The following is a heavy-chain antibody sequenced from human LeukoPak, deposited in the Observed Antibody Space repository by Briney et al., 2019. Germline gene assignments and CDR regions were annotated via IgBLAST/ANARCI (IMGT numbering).Heavy chain of an antibody. J-gene: IGHJ4*02. CDR2: INTDGSST. CDR1: GFTLSSYW. V-gene: IGHV3-74*03. CDR3: ARELSREKDY. D-gene: IGHD3-16*02. Sequence: GGSLRLSCAASGFTLSSYWMHWVRQAPGKGLVWVSRINTDGSSTTYVDSVKGRFTISRDNANNTLYLQMNSLRAEDTAVYYCARELSREKDYWGQGTLVTVSS.